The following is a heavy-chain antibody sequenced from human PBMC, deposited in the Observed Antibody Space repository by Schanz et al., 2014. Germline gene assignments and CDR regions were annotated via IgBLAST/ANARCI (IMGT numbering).Heavy chain of an antibody. CDR2: ISSGGGST. Sequence: VQLVESGGGLVKPGGSLRLSCAASGFTFSSYAMSWVRQAPGKGLEWVSSISSGGGSTYYADSVKGRFTISRDNAKNTLYLQMNSLRAEDTGLYCCARGGSGSHYRLDYWGQGTLVTVSS. CDR1: GFTFSSYA. J-gene: IGHJ4*02. CDR3: ARGGSGSHYRLDY. D-gene: IGHD1-26*01. V-gene: IGHV3-23*04.